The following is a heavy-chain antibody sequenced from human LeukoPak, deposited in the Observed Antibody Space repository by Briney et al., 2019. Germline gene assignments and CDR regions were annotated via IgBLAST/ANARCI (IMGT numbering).Heavy chain of an antibody. CDR2: IYYSGST. CDR3: ARDPLLSYGDYRVGY. Sequence: SETLSLTCTVSGGSISSSSYYRGWIRQPPGKGLEWIGSIYYSGSTYYNPSLKSRVTISVDTSKNQFSLKLSSVTAADTAVYYCARDPLLSYGDYRVGYWGQGTLVTVSS. V-gene: IGHV4-39*07. D-gene: IGHD4-17*01. CDR1: GGSISSSSYY. J-gene: IGHJ4*02.